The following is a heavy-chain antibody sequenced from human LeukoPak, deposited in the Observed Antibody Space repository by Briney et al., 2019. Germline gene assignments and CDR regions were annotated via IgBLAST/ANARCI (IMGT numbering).Heavy chain of an antibody. CDR1: GFSFSTFWM. D-gene: IGHD3-10*01. CDR2: ILHSGST. J-gene: IGHJ4*02. CDR3: ARDRGVRGEMDF. V-gene: IGHV4-38-2*01. Sequence: GSLRLSCAASGFSFSTFWMSWIRQPPGKGLEWIGSILHSGSTYYNPSLKSRVTISVDTSKNHFSLKLTSVTAADMAVYYCARDRGVRGEMDFWGQGTLVTVSS.